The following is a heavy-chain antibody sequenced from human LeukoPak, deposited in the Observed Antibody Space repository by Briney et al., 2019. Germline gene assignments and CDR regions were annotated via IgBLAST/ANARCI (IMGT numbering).Heavy chain of an antibody. CDR2: IRSKAYGGTT. J-gene: IGHJ4*02. CDR1: GFTFGDYA. CDR3: TRARGIVWFGELLPYYFDY. Sequence: GRSLRLSCTASGFTFGDYAMSWFRQAPGKGLGRVGFIRSKAYGGTTEYAASVKGRFTISRDDSKSIAYLQMNSLKTEDTAVYYCTRARGIVWFGELLPYYFDYWGQGTLVTVSS. D-gene: IGHD3-10*01. V-gene: IGHV3-49*03.